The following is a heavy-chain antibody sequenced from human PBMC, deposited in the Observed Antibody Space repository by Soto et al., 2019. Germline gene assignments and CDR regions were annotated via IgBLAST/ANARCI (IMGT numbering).Heavy chain of an antibody. CDR1: GFTFSSYE. Sequence: EVQLVESGGGLVQPGGSLRLSCAASGFTFSSYEMNWVRQAPGKGLEWVSYISSSGSTIYYADSVKGRFTISRDNAKNSLYLQMNSLRAEDTAVYYCAGIAAAGNWFDPWGQGTPVTVSS. CDR3: AGIAAAGNWFDP. CDR2: ISSSGSTI. J-gene: IGHJ5*02. V-gene: IGHV3-48*03. D-gene: IGHD6-13*01.